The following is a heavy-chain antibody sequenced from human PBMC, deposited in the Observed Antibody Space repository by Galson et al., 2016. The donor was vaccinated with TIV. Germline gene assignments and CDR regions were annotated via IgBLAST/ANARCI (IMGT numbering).Heavy chain of an antibody. V-gene: IGHV3-7*01. CDR2: IKQDGSDK. CDR1: GLVSSSFA. CDR3: VRDWDDYGHHSAFDS. Sequence: SLRLSCAASGLVSSSFAMNWVRQAPGKGLEWVANIKQDGSDKNYVDSVKGRFTISRDHTKNSVFLQMSSLRAEDTAVYYCVRDWDDYGHHSAFDSWGQGTQVTVSS. D-gene: IGHD4-17*01. J-gene: IGHJ4*02.